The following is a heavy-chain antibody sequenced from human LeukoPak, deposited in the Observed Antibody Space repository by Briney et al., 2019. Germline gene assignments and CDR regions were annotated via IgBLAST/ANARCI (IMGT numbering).Heavy chain of an antibody. CDR1: GFTFSSYA. CDR2: ISGSGGST. D-gene: IGHD3-10*01. V-gene: IGHV3-23*01. CDR3: AKVWSSHYYYMDV. Sequence: GGSLRLSCAASGFTFSSYAMSWVRQAPGKGLEWVSAISGSGGSTYYADSVKGRFTISRDNSKNTLYLQMNSLRAEDTTVYYCAKVWSSHYYYMDVWGKGTTVTVSS. J-gene: IGHJ6*03.